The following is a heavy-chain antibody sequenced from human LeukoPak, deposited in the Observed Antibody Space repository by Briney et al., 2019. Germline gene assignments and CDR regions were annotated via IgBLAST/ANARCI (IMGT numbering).Heavy chain of an antibody. CDR1: GYTFTGYY. J-gene: IGHJ4*02. CDR2: INPNSGGT. CDR3: ARGIVGATTGD. Sequence: GASVKVSCKASGYTFTGYYMHWVRQAPGQGLGWLGWINPNSGGTNYAQKFQGRVTMTRDTSISTAYMELSRLRSDGTAVYYCARGIVGATTGDWGQGTLVTVSS. D-gene: IGHD1-26*01. V-gene: IGHV1-2*02.